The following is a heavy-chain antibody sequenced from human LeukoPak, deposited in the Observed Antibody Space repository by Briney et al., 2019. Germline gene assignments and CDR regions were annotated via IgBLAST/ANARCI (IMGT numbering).Heavy chain of an antibody. D-gene: IGHD3-3*01. Sequence: GGSLRLSCAASGFTFSSYAMHWVRQAPGKGLEWVAVISYDGSNKYYADSVKGRFTISRDNSKNTLYLQMNSLRAEDTAAYYCARDTIFGVVIPLYGMDVWGQGTTVTVSS. CDR1: GFTFSSYA. J-gene: IGHJ6*02. CDR3: ARDTIFGVVIPLYGMDV. CDR2: ISYDGSNK. V-gene: IGHV3-30-3*01.